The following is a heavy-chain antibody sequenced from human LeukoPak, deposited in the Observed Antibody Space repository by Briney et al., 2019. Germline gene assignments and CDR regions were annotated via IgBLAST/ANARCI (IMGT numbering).Heavy chain of an antibody. CDR3: ARGGGDY. D-gene: IGHD1-26*01. V-gene: IGHV3-7*01. J-gene: IGHJ4*02. CDR1: GFTFSGYW. Sequence: GGSLRLSCVASGFTFSGYWMTWVRQAPGKGLEWVANIKQDGSDKKYVDSVKGRFTISRDNAKNSLYLQMDSLRDEDTAVYYCARGGGDYWGQGTLVTVTS. CDR2: IKQDGSDK.